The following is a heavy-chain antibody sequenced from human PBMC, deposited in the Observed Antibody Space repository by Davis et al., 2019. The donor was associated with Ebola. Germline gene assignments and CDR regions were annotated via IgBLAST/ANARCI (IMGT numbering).Heavy chain of an antibody. V-gene: IGHV3-15*01. Sequence: PGGSLRLSCAASGFTFSNAWMSWVRQAPGKGLEWVGRIKSKTDGGTTDYAAPVKGRFTISRDDSKNTLYLQMNILKTEDTAVYYCTTPDCSSTSCYANYYGMDVWGQGTTVTVSS. D-gene: IGHD2-2*01. CDR3: TTPDCSSTSCYANYYGMDV. CDR1: GFTFSNAW. CDR2: IKSKTDGGTT. J-gene: IGHJ6*02.